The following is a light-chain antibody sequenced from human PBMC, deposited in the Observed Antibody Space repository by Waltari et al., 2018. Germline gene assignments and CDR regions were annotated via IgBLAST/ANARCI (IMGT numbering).Light chain of an antibody. V-gene: IGKV1-5*03. Sequence: DIQMTQSPSTLSASVGDRLTITCRASQSISSWLAWYQQKPGKAPKLLIYKASSLESGVPSRFSGSGSGTEFTLTIRSLQPDDFATYYCQQYNSYRTFGQGTKVEIK. CDR2: KAS. J-gene: IGKJ1*01. CDR3: QQYNSYRT. CDR1: QSISSW.